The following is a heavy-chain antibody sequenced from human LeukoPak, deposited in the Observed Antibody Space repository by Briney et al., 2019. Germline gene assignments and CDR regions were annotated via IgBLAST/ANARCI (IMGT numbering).Heavy chain of an antibody. Sequence: GESLKISCKGSGYRFTTYWIGWVRQMPGKGLEWMGVIYPADPDTRYSPSFQGQVTISADKSINTAYLQWSSLKASDTAMHYCARHGGATYGSNLNPFDYWGQGTLVTVSS. CDR1: GYRFTTYW. D-gene: IGHD1-26*01. V-gene: IGHV5-51*01. CDR2: IYPADPDT. CDR3: ARHGGATYGSNLNPFDY. J-gene: IGHJ4*02.